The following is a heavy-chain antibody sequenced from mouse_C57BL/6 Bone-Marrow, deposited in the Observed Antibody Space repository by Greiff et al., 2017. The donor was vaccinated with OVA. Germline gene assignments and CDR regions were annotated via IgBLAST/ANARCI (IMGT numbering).Heavy chain of an antibody. J-gene: IGHJ3*01. D-gene: IGHD2-5*01. CDR2: ISPYNGFI. CDR3: ARVGAYYNKSWFAY. Sequence: EVQLQQSGPELVKPGASVKISCKASGYTFTDYYMNWVKQSHGKSLEWIGDISPYNGFISYNQKFKGKATLTVDKSSSTAYMELRSLTSEDSAVYYCARVGAYYNKSWFAYWGQGTLVTVSA. V-gene: IGHV1-26*01. CDR1: GYTFTDYY.